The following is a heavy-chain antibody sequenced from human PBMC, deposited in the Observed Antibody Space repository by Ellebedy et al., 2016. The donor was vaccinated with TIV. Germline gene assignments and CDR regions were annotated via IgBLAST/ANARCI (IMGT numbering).Heavy chain of an antibody. J-gene: IGHJ4*02. CDR1: GYTFTSYG. Sequence: AASVKVSCKASGYTFTSYGISWVRQAPGQGLEWMGWISAYNGNTNYAQKLQGRVTMTTDTSTSTAYMELRRLRSDDTAVYYCARLTGGRGYSYGYNDYWGQGTLVTVSS. CDR3: ARLTGGRGYSYGYNDY. D-gene: IGHD5-18*01. CDR2: ISAYNGNT. V-gene: IGHV1-18*01.